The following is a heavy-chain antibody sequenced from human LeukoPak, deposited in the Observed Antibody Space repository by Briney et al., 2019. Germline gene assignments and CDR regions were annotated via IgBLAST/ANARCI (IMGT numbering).Heavy chain of an antibody. V-gene: IGHV4-59*01. D-gene: IGHD2-21*02. CDR3: AGGDCGGDCYSDY. J-gene: IGHJ4*02. CDR1: GFTFSSCA. Sequence: GPLRLSCEASGFTFSSCAMSWFRQPPGKGLEGIGYIYYSGSTNYNPSLKSRVTISVDTSKNQFSLKLSSVTAADTAVYYCAGGDCGGDCYSDYWGQGTLVTVSS. CDR2: IYYSGST.